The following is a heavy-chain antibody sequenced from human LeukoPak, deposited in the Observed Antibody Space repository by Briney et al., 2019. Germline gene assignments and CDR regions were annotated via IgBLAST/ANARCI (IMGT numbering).Heavy chain of an antibody. CDR2: IYTSGST. CDR3: ARAGAMVRVFDP. D-gene: IGHD3-10*01. CDR1: GGSISSGSYY. Sequence: SETLSLTCTVSGGSISSGSYYWSWIRQPAGKGLEWIGRIYTSGSTNYNPSLKGRVTISVDTSKNQFSLKLSSVTAADTAVYYCARAGAMVRVFDPWGQGTLVTVSS. V-gene: IGHV4-61*02. J-gene: IGHJ5*02.